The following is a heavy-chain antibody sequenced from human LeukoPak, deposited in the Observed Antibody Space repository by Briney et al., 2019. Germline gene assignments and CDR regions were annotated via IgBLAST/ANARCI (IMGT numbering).Heavy chain of an antibody. Sequence: SETLSLTCTLSGGSITTGNDYWGWVRQPPGKGLEWIGSVYYSRDTYYNPSLKSRVTISVDTSKNQFSLRLRSVTAADTAVYYCAREDGYNMDDVFDIWGQGTMVSVSS. J-gene: IGHJ3*02. D-gene: IGHD5-24*01. CDR1: GGSITTGNDY. CDR2: VYYSRDT. V-gene: IGHV4-39*01. CDR3: AREDGYNMDDVFDI.